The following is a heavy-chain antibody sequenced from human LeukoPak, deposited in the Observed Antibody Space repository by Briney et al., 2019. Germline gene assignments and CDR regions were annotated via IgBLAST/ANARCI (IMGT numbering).Heavy chain of an antibody. CDR1: GFTFSDYS. CDR3: ARDYKYAFDN. V-gene: IGHV3-48*01. Sequence: GSLRLSCAASGFTFSDYSMNWVRQTPGKGLEWISYIGIDSGNTNYADSVKGRFTISGDKAKNSLYLQMNSLRVEDTAVYYCARDYKYAFDNWGQGTLATVSS. J-gene: IGHJ4*02. CDR2: IGIDSGNT. D-gene: IGHD5-24*01.